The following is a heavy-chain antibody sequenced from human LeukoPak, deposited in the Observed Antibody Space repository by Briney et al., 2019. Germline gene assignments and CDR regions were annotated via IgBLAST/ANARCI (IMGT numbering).Heavy chain of an antibody. V-gene: IGHV1-69*13. CDR1: GGTFSSYA. CDR3: ARGRDRYCSSTSCWGVFDY. Sequence: ASVKVSCKASGGTFSSYAISWVRQAPGQGLEWMGGIIPIFGTANYAQKFQGRVTITADGSTSTAYMELSSLRSEDTAVYYCARGRDRYCSSTSCWGVFDYWGQGTLVTVSS. D-gene: IGHD2-2*01. CDR2: IIPIFGTA. J-gene: IGHJ4*02.